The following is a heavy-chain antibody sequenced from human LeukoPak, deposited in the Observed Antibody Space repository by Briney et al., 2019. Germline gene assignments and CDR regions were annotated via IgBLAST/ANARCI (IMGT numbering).Heavy chain of an antibody. CDR2: IWYDGNNK. D-gene: IGHD7-27*01. CDR3: ARDLAAGEHFYFDL. V-gene: IGHV3-33*01. Sequence: GRSLRLSCAASGFTFSNYGMHWVRQAPGKGLEWVALIWYDGNNKYYVDSVKGRFTVSRDNSKNTLCLQMNSLRAEDTAVYYCARDLAAGEHFYFDLWGRGALVTVSS. J-gene: IGHJ2*01. CDR1: GFTFSNYG.